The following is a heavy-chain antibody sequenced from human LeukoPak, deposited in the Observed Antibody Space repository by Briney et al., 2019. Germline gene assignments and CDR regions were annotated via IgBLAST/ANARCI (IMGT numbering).Heavy chain of an antibody. D-gene: IGHD5-24*01. V-gene: IGHV4-59*01. CDR3: ARDGYNSRSGAFDI. CDR2: IYYSGST. Sequence: PSETLSLTCTVSGGSISSYYWSWIRQPPGKGLGWIGYIYYSGSTNYNPSLKSRVTISVDTSKNQFSLKLSSVTAADTAVYYCARDGYNSRSGAFDIWGQGTMVTVSS. CDR1: GGSISSYY. J-gene: IGHJ3*02.